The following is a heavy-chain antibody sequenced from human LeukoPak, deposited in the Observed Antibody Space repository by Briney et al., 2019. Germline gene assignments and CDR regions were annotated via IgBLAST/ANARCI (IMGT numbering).Heavy chain of an antibody. V-gene: IGHV3-23*01. CDR1: GFTFSNYW. D-gene: IGHD3-22*01. CDR2: ISGSGGST. CDR3: AKVRDSSGYYSWFDP. J-gene: IGHJ5*02. Sequence: GGSLRLSCVASGFTFSNYWMSWVRQAPGKRLEWVSAISGSGGSTYYANSLRGRFTISRDNSKNTLYLEINNLRAEDTAIYYCAKVRDSSGYYSWFDPWGQGTLVTVSS.